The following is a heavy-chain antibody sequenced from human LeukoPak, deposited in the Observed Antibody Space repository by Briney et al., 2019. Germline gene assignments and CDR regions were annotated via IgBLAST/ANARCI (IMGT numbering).Heavy chain of an antibody. CDR1: GYTFTSYD. CDR3: ARGSTVDTVATPLKY. V-gene: IGHV1-8*01. Sequence: ASVKVSCKASGYTFTSYDINWERQATGQGLEWMGWMNPNSGNTGYAQKFQGRVTMTRSTSISTAYMELSSLRSEDTAVYYCARGSTVDTVATPLKYWGPGTLVTVSS. D-gene: IGHD5-12*01. J-gene: IGHJ4*02. CDR2: MNPNSGNT.